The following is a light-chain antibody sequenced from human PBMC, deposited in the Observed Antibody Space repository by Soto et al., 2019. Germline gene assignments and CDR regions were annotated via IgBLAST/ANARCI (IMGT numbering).Light chain of an antibody. CDR1: ASNIGRDP. CDR3: AGWDGSLKGFV. J-gene: IGLJ1*01. Sequence: QSVLTQPPSASGAPGQRVTISCSGSASNIGRDPVNWYQQVPGTAPKLLIYENNHRPSGVPDRFSGSKSGTSASLVISGLQSEEEAEYFCAGWDGSLKGFVFGTGTKV. V-gene: IGLV1-44*01. CDR2: ENN.